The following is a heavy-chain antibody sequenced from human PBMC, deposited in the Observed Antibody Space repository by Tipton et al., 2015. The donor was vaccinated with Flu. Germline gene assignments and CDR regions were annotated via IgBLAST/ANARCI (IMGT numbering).Heavy chain of an antibody. Sequence: VQLVQSGGGVVQPGRSLRLSCAASGFTFSSYSMNWVRQAPGKGLEWVSSISSSSSYIYYADSVKGRFTISRDNAKNSLYLQMNSLRAEDTAVYYCARDRPPPRYYYDSSGLDYWGQGTLVTVSS. V-gene: IGHV3-21*01. CDR2: ISSSSSYI. CDR3: ARDRPPPRYYYDSSGLDY. D-gene: IGHD3-22*01. CDR1: GFTFSSYS. J-gene: IGHJ4*02.